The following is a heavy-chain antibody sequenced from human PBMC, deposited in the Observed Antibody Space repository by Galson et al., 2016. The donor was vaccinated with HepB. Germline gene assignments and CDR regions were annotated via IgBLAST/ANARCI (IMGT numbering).Heavy chain of an antibody. D-gene: IGHD2-2*01. Sequence: SLRLSCAASGFTFSSYAMHWVRQAPGKGLEYLSAITGSGDTTYYANSVKGRFTISRDNSENTLYPQMGSLRAEDMAVYYCARDTLSSPWDLDYWGQGTLVTVSS. CDR3: ARDTLSSPWDLDY. J-gene: IGHJ4*02. V-gene: IGHV3-64*01. CDR2: ITGSGDTT. CDR1: GFTFSSYA.